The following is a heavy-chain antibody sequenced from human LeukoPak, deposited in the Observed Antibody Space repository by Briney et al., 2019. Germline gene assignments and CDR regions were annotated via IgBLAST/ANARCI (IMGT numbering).Heavy chain of an antibody. J-gene: IGHJ5*02. Sequence: GGSLRLSCAASGFTFSSYWMGWVRQAPGKRLEWVANMNIDGSEKYYADSAKGRFTISRDNARNSVYLQMNSLRVEDTAVYYCARKIAVAGLNWFDPWGQGTLVTVSS. V-gene: IGHV3-7*01. CDR2: MNIDGSEK. D-gene: IGHD6-19*01. CDR1: GFTFSSYW. CDR3: ARKIAVAGLNWFDP.